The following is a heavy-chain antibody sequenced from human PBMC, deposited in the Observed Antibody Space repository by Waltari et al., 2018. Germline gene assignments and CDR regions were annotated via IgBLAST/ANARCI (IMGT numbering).Heavy chain of an antibody. J-gene: IGHJ2*01. CDR2: IYHIRST. CDR3: ARFSEGGSGDDEGKYYFDL. D-gene: IGHD2-21*01. CDR1: GGSISNVAYS. Sequence: QLQLQESGSGLVKPSQTLSLTCTVSGGSISNVAYSWSWIRQPPGKGLEWIGYIYHIRSTYYNPSLKSRVTLSVDRSKNQFSLKLTSVTAADTAVYYCARFSEGGSGDDEGKYYFDLWGRGTLVTVSS. V-gene: IGHV4-30-2*01.